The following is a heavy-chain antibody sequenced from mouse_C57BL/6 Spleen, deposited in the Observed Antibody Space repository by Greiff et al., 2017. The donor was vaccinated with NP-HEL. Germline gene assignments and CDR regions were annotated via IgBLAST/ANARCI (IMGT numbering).Heavy chain of an antibody. D-gene: IGHD2-4*01. CDR3: IRYYDYDEWYFDV. CDR1: GYTFTSYW. V-gene: IGHV1-5*01. Sequence: VQLQQSGTVLARPGASVKMSCKTSGYTFTSYWMHWVKQRPGQGLEWIGAIYPGNSDTSYNQKFKGKAKLTAVTSASTAYMELSSLTNEDSAVYYCIRYYDYDEWYFDVWGTGTTVTVSS. CDR2: IYPGNSDT. J-gene: IGHJ1*03.